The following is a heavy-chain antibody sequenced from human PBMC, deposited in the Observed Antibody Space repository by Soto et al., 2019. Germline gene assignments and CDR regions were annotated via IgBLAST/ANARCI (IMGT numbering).Heavy chain of an antibody. CDR2: IKHDTSEA. Sequence: VGSLRLSCAASGFKFSDYWMSWVRQAPGKGLEWVGNIKHDTSEAHYADSVKGRFTITRDNIKNFLFLQMNGLRSDDTASYYCARDGLLFSGPYRPSRFDYWGLGTLVTVSS. D-gene: IGHD3-16*02. J-gene: IGHJ4*02. CDR1: GFKFSDYW. CDR3: ARDGLLFSGPYRPSRFDY. V-gene: IGHV3-7*03.